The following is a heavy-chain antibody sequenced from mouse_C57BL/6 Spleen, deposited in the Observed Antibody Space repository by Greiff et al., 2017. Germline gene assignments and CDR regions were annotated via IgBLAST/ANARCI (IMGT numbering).Heavy chain of an antibody. V-gene: IGHV1-4*01. J-gene: IGHJ3*01. Sequence: VQLQQSGAELARPGASVKMSCKASGYTFTSYTMHWVKQRPGQGLEWIGYINPSSGYTKYNQKFKDKATLTADKSSSTAYMQLSSLTSEDSAVYYCAKGEGFAYWGQGTLVTVSA. CDR1: GYTFTSYT. CDR3: AKGEGFAY. CDR2: INPSSGYT.